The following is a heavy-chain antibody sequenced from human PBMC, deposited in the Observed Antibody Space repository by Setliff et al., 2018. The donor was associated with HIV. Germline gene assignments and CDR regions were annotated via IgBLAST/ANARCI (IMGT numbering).Heavy chain of an antibody. J-gene: IGHJ3*01. Sequence: GGSLRLSCSASGFLFNRYSLNWVRQAPGRGPEWVASISNSSRYYWVKARYGDSVRGRFTISGDYAKNSVYLQTNSLRVEDSAVYYCAREVLRGGDDAFGLWGRGTVVTVSS. CDR2: ISNSSRYY. CDR3: AREVLRGGDDAFGL. V-gene: IGHV3-21*01. CDR1: GFLFNRYS. D-gene: IGHD3-10*01.